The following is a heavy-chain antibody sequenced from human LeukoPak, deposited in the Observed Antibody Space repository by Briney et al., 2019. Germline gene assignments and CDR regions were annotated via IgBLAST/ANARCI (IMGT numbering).Heavy chain of an antibody. Sequence: PGGSLRLSCAASGFTFSNAWMSWVRQAPGKGLEWAGRIKSKTDGGTTDYAAPVKGRFTISRDDSKNTLYLQMNSLKTEDTAVYYCTTLPTTVTNSWGQGTLVTVSS. V-gene: IGHV3-15*01. CDR3: TTLPTTVTNS. J-gene: IGHJ4*02. D-gene: IGHD4-17*01. CDR2: IKSKTDGGTT. CDR1: GFTFSNAW.